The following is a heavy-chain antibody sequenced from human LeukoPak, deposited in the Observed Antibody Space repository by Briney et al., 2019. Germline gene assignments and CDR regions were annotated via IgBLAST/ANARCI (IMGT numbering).Heavy chain of an antibody. CDR2: ISSSSSYI. V-gene: IGHV3-21*01. J-gene: IGHJ3*02. CDR3: ARSLANAFDI. Sequence: GGSLRLSCAASGFTFSDYYMNWVRQAPGKGLEWVSSISSSSSYIYYADSVKGRFTISRDNAKNSLYLQMNSLRAEDTAVYYCARSLANAFDIWGQGTMVTVSS. CDR1: GFTFSDYY.